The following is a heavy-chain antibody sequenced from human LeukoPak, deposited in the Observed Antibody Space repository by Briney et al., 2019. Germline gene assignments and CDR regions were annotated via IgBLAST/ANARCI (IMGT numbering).Heavy chain of an antibody. V-gene: IGHV3-23*01. D-gene: IGHD2/OR15-2a*01. CDR3: EKVLLHTRYFDY. J-gene: IGHJ4*02. CDR1: GFTFSSYA. Sequence: GGSLRLFCSASGFTFSSYAMSWVRQAPGKGLEWVSAISCSGVSTYYADSVKGRFTISRDNSKNTLYLQMHSMTAEETTVYYCEKVLLHTRYFDYWGQGPLVTVSS. CDR2: ISCSGVST.